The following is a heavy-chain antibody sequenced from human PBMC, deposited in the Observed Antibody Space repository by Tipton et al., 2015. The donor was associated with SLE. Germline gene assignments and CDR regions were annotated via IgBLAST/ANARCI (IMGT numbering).Heavy chain of an antibody. CDR2: INHSGST. V-gene: IGHV4-34*01. CDR3: ARGGWGGGDPHWFDP. D-gene: IGHD7-27*01. J-gene: IGHJ5*02. Sequence: TLSLTCAVYGGSFSGYYWSWIRQPPGKGLEWIGEINHSGSTNYIPSLKSRVTISVDTSKNQFSLKLSSVTAADTAVYYCARGGWGGGDPHWFDPWGQGTLVTVSS. CDR1: GGSFSGYY.